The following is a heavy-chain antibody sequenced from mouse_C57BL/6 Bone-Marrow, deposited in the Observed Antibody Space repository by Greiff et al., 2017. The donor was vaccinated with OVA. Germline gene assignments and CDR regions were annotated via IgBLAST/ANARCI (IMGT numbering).Heavy chain of an antibody. CDR1: GYTFTDYY. CDR2: IFPGSGST. Sequence: QVQLQQSGPELVKPGASVKISCKASGYTFTDYYINWVKQRPGQGLEWIGWIFPGSGSTYYNEKFKGKATLTVDKSSSTAYMLLSSLTSEDSAVYFGARSGYYYGSSPWYFDVWGTGTTVTVSS. V-gene: IGHV1-75*01. CDR3: ARSGYYYGSSPWYFDV. J-gene: IGHJ1*03. D-gene: IGHD1-1*01.